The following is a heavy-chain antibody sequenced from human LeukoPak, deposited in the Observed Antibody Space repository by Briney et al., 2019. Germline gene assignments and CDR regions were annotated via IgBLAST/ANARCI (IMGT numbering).Heavy chain of an antibody. CDR2: IYPGDPDT. D-gene: IGHD4-17*01. CDR1: GYSFTSYW. Sequence: GESLKISCKGSGYSFTSYWIGWVRQMPGKGLEWMGIIYPGDPDTRYSPSFQGQVTISADKSISTAYLQWSSLKASDTAMYYCARQAGGGYGDYDSFDYWGQGTLVTVSS. CDR3: ARQAGGGYGDYDSFDY. J-gene: IGHJ4*02. V-gene: IGHV5-51*01.